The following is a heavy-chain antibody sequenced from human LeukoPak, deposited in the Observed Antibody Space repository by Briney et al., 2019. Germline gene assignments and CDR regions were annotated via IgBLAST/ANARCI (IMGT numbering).Heavy chain of an antibody. V-gene: IGHV1-24*01. D-gene: IGHD6-19*01. Sequence: GASVKVSCKVSGYTLTELSMHWVRQAPGKGLEWMGGFDPEDGETIYAQKFQGRVTMTEDTSTDTAYMELSSLRSEDTAVYYCAKAAGYSSGWYEGDPLHFDYWGQGTLVTVSS. J-gene: IGHJ4*02. CDR3: AKAAGYSSGWYEGDPLHFDY. CDR1: GYTLTELS. CDR2: FDPEDGET.